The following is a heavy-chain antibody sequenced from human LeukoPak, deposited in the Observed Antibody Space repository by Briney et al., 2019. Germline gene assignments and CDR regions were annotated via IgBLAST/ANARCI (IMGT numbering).Heavy chain of an antibody. Sequence: PSETLSLTCTVSGGSISSSSYYWGWIRQPPGKGLEWIGYIYYSGSTNYNPSLKSRVTISLDTSKNQFSLKLSSVTAADTAVYYCTSGWYKDRMDYWGQGTLVTVSS. V-gene: IGHV4-61*05. CDR2: IYYSGST. D-gene: IGHD6-19*01. CDR1: GGSISSSSYY. CDR3: TSGWYKDRMDY. J-gene: IGHJ4*02.